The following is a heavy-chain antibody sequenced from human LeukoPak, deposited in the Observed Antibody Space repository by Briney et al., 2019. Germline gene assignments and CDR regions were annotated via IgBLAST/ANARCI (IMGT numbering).Heavy chain of an antibody. J-gene: IGHJ4*02. CDR3: AREGGSPLYNDY. CDR2: ISSASGTI. V-gene: IGHV3-48*02. CDR1: GFTFRTYS. D-gene: IGHD2-15*01. Sequence: GGSLRLSCAASGFTFRTYSMSWVRQSPGKGLEWVSYISSASGTIYYADSVKGRFTISRDNAKNSLYLQMNSLRDEDTAVYYCAREGGSPLYNDYWGQGTLVTVSS.